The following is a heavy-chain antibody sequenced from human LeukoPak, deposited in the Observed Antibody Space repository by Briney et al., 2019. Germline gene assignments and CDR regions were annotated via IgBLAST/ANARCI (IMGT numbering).Heavy chain of an antibody. Sequence: IPGGSLRLSCAASGFTFSSYSMNWVRQAPGKGLEWVSSISSSSSYIYYADSVKGRFTISRDNAKNSLYLQMNSLRAEDTAVYYCARGGRFLEWLSLDYFNYWGQGTLVTVSS. CDR2: ISSSSSYI. J-gene: IGHJ4*02. CDR3: ARGGRFLEWLSLDYFNY. V-gene: IGHV3-21*01. D-gene: IGHD3-3*01. CDR1: GFTFSSYS.